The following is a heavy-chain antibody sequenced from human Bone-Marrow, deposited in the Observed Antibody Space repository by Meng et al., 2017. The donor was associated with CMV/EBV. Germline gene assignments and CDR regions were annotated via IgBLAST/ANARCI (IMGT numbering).Heavy chain of an antibody. CDR2: IYYSGST. V-gene: IGHV4-59*12. J-gene: IGHJ4*02. Sequence: GSLRLSCTVSGGSISSYYWSWIRQPPGKGLEWIGYIYYSGSTNYNPSLKSRVTISVDTSKNQFSLKLSSVTAADTAVYYCAREGAGGYYGSGTIRGFDYWGQGTLVTVSS. D-gene: IGHD3-10*01. CDR3: AREGAGGYYGSGTIRGFDY. CDR1: GGSISSYY.